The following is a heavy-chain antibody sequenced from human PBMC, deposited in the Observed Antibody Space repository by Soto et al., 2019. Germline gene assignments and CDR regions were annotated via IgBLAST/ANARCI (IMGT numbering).Heavy chain of an antibody. D-gene: IGHD2-21*02. CDR1: GGSISSSSYF. Sequence: QLQLQESGPGLVKPSETLSLTCSVSGGSISSSSYFWGWIRQPPGKGLEWIGSIYYSGSTYYNPSLKSRVTVSVDTSKNQFSLKLSSVTAADTAVYYCTRHRSDFWFDPCGQGTLVTVSS. CDR3: TRHRSDFWFDP. V-gene: IGHV4-39*01. CDR2: IYYSGST. J-gene: IGHJ5*02.